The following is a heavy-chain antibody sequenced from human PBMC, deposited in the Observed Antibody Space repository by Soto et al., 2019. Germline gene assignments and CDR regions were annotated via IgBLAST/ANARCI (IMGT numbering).Heavy chain of an antibody. CDR1: GGTFSSYT. Sequence: QVQLVQSGAEVKKPGSSVKVSCKASGGTFSSYTISWVRQAPGQGLEWMGRIIPILGIANYAQKFQGSVTITADKSTSTAYMELSSLRSEDTAVYYCAMVRGDFAFDIWGQGTMVTVSS. CDR2: IIPILGIA. V-gene: IGHV1-69*02. CDR3: AMVRGDFAFDI. J-gene: IGHJ3*02. D-gene: IGHD3-10*01.